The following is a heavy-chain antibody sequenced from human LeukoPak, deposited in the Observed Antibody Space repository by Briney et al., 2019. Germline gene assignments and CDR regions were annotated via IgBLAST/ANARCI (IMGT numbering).Heavy chain of an antibody. V-gene: IGHV4-59*01. CDR1: GDSISSYY. CDR2: IYYSGST. Sequence: SETLSLTCTVSGDSISSYYWSWIRQPSGKGLEWIGYIYYSGSTNYNPSLKSRVTISVDTSKNQFSLKLSSVTAADTAVYYCARVSSGYSYGFYFDYWGQGTLVTVSS. CDR3: ARVSSGYSYGFYFDY. J-gene: IGHJ4*02. D-gene: IGHD5-18*01.